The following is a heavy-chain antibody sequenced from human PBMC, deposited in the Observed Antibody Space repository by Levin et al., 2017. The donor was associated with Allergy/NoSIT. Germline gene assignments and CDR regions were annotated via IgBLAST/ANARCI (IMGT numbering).Heavy chain of an antibody. J-gene: IGHJ4*02. D-gene: IGHD2-15*01. CDR3: TVVVAAHSGDLRKYYFDY. CDR1: GGSISSSNW. Sequence: PSETLSLTCAVSGGSISSSNWWSWVRQPPGKGLEWIGEIYHSGSTNYNPSLKSRVTISVDKSKNQFSLKLSSVTAADTAVYYCTVVVAAHSGDLRKYYFDYWGQGTLVTVSS. CDR2: IYHSGST. V-gene: IGHV4-4*02.